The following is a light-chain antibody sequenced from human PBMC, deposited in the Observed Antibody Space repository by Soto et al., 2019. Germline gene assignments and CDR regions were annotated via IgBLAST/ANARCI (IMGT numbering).Light chain of an antibody. Sequence: QSVLTQPASVSGSPGQSITISCTGTSSDVGGYNYVSWYQQHPGKAPKLMIYEVSKRPSGVPDRLSGSKSGNTASLTVSGLQAEDEADYYCSSYAGSNNVVFGGGTKVTVL. CDR1: SSDVGGYNY. CDR2: EVS. J-gene: IGLJ2*01. CDR3: SSYAGSNNVV. V-gene: IGLV2-8*01.